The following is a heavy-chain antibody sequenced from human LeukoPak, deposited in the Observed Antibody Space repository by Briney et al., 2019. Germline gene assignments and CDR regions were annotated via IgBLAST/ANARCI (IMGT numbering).Heavy chain of an antibody. J-gene: IGHJ4*02. CDR1: GFTVSSNS. CDR3: ARRAGAYSHPYDY. D-gene: IGHD4/OR15-4a*01. V-gene: IGHV3-53*01. Sequence: GGSLRLSCTVSGFTVSSNSMSWLRQAPGKGLEWFSFIYSDNTHYSDSVKGRFTISRDNSKNTLYLQMNSLRAEDTAVYYCARRAGAYSHPYDYWGQGTLVTVSS. CDR2: IYSDNT.